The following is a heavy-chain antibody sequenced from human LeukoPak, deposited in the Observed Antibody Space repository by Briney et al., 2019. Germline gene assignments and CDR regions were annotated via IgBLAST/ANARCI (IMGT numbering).Heavy chain of an antibody. CDR2: MDPNSGNT. CDR1: GYTFTSYD. Sequence: CKASGYTFTSYDINWVRQATGQGLEWRGWMDPNSGNTGYAQKFQASVTMTSNTSITTAYMELSSLRSEDTAVYYCARGFGRGATGPEDYYGMHVWGQGTTLTVSS. CDR3: ARGFGRGATGPEDYYGMHV. V-gene: IGHV1-8*01. D-gene: IGHD5-12*01. J-gene: IGHJ6*02.